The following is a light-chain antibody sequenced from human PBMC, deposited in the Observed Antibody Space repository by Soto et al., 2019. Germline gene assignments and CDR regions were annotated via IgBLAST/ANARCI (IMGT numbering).Light chain of an antibody. CDR2: GAS. CDR3: QQFGSSQYT. Sequence: EIVLTQSPGTLSLSPGQRATLSCRASQSVGSTDLAWYQQKPGQAPRLLIYGASNRATGIPDRFSGSGSGTDFTLTISRLEPEDFAVYYWQQFGSSQYTFGQGTKLEIK. J-gene: IGKJ2*01. V-gene: IGKV3-20*01. CDR1: QSVGSTD.